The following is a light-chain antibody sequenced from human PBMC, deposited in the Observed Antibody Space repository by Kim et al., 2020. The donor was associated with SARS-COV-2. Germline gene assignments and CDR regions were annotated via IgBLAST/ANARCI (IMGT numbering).Light chain of an antibody. Sequence: GSPEQTASFTCAGDKLGDKYACWYQQKPGQSPVLVIYQDSKRPSGIPERFSGSNSGNTATLTISGTQAMDEADYYCQAWDSSTAVFGGGTQLTVL. CDR1: KLGDKY. CDR3: QAWDSSTAV. CDR2: QDS. J-gene: IGLJ3*02. V-gene: IGLV3-1*01.